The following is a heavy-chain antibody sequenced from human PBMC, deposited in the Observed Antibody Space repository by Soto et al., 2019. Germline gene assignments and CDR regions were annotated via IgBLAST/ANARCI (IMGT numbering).Heavy chain of an antibody. Sequence: PGGSLRLSCAASGLTFSSYGMHWVRQAPGKGLEWVAVISYDGSNKYYADSVKGRFTISRDNSKNTLYLQMNSLRAEDTAVYYCAKGLVPAAIHYYYGMDVWGQGTTVTVSS. J-gene: IGHJ6*02. V-gene: IGHV3-30*18. CDR3: AKGLVPAAIHYYYGMDV. CDR2: ISYDGSNK. D-gene: IGHD2-2*02. CDR1: GLTFSSYG.